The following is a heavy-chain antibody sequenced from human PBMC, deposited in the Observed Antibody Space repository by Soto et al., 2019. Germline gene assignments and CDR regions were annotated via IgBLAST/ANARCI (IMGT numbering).Heavy chain of an antibody. V-gene: IGHV1-18*01. CDR2: ICAYKGTT. J-gene: IGHJ6*02. CDR1: GYTFTSYG. Sequence: GASVKVSCQASGYTFTSYGISWVRQAPGQGLEWIGWICAYKGTTNYAQKRQGRVTMTADTSKGTAYTEPRSLRPRDQAMYCGARRPGRGLPAARPSSYYYCGIDFWGQGTTGTV. CDR3: ARRPGRGLPAARPSSYYYCGIDF. D-gene: IGHD2-2*02.